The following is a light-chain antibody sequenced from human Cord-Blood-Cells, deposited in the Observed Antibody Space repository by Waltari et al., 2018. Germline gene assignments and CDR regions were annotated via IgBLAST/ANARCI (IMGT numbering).Light chain of an antibody. CDR2: AAS. V-gene: IGKV1-8*01. J-gene: IGKJ2*03. CDR1: QGISSY. CDR3: QQYYSYPYS. Sequence: AIRMTQAPSSFSASTGDRVTTTCRASQGISSYLAWYQQKPGKAPKLLIYAASTLQSGVPSRFSGSVSVTDFTLTISCLQSEDFATYYCQQYYSYPYSFGQGTKLEIK.